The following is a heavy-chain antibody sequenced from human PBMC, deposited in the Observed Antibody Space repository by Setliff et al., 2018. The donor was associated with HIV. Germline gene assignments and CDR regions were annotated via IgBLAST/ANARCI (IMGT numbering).Heavy chain of an antibody. CDR3: AKDRGYGAGPFDS. CDR1: GFTFNNHG. V-gene: IGHV3-30*02. J-gene: IGHJ4*01. D-gene: IGHD4-17*01. Sequence: GGSLRLSCAASGFTFNNHGMHWVRQAPGKGLEWVAVIWYDENNKDYADSVKGRFTISRDNSRNTLFLYMKSLRAEDTAVYYCAKDRGYGAGPFDSWGHGTLVTVSS. CDR2: IWYDENNK.